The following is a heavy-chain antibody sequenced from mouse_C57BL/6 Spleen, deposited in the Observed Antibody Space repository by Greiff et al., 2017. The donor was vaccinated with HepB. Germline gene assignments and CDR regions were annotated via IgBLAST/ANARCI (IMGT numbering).Heavy chain of an antibody. Sequence: VQLQQPGAELVKPGASVKMSCKASGYTFTSYWITWVKQRPGQGLEWIGDIYPGSGSTNYNEKFKSKATLTVDTSSSTAYMQLSSLTSEDSAVYYCARDWDEGYGYYAMDYWGQGTSVTVSS. D-gene: IGHD4-1*01. V-gene: IGHV1-55*01. CDR3: ARDWDEGYGYYAMDY. CDR2: IYPGSGST. J-gene: IGHJ4*01. CDR1: GYTFTSYW.